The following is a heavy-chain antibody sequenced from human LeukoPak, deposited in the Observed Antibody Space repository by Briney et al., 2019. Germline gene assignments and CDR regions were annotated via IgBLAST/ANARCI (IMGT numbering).Heavy chain of an antibody. CDR2: INPSGGST. D-gene: IGHD3-3*01. Sequence: ASVKVSCKASGYTFTGYYMHWVRQAPGQGLEWMGIINPSGGSTSYAQKFQGRVTMTRDMSTSTVYMELSSLRSEDTAVYYCARSKIYDFWSGPLGNWGQGTLVTVSS. CDR3: ARSKIYDFWSGPLGN. V-gene: IGHV1-46*01. J-gene: IGHJ4*02. CDR1: GYTFTGYY.